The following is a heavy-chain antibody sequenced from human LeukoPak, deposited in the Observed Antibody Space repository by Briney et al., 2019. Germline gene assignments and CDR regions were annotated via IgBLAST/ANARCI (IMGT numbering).Heavy chain of an antibody. CDR2: IIPIFGTA. CDR1: GGTFISYA. V-gene: IGHV1-69*13. Sequence: ASVKVSCKASGGTFISYAISWVRQAPGQGLEWMGGIIPIFGTANYAQKFQGRVTITADESTSTAYMELSSLRSEDTAVYYCARVFSLDRPYGMDVWGQGTTVTVSS. CDR3: ARVFSLDRPYGMDV. J-gene: IGHJ6*02. D-gene: IGHD3-10*02.